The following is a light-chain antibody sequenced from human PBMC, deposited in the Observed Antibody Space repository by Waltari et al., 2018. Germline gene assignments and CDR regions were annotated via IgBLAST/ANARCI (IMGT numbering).Light chain of an antibody. J-gene: IGKJ3*01. CDR2: WAS. V-gene: IGKV4-1*01. CDR3: HQYYSTPFT. CDR1: QSVLYSSNNKNY. Sequence: DIVMTQSPDSLAVSLGERATINCKSSQSVLYSSNNKNYLAWYQQKPGQPPKLLIYWASTGESGVPDRFSGSESGTDFTLTISSLQAEDVAVYYCHQYYSTPFTFGPGTKVDIK.